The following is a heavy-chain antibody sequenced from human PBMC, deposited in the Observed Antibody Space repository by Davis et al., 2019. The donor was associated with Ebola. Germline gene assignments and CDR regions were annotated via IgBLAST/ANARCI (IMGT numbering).Heavy chain of an antibody. CDR2: ISAYNGNT. V-gene: IGHV1-18*01. CDR1: GYSFTSYG. CDR3: ARGITMIRGEGWFDP. J-gene: IGHJ5*02. Sequence: ASVKVSCKASGYSFTSYGINWVRQAPGQGLEWMGWISAYNGNTNYAQKVQGRVTMTTDTSTSTAYMELRSLRSDDTALYYCARGITMIRGEGWFDPWGQGTLVSVTS. D-gene: IGHD3-10*01.